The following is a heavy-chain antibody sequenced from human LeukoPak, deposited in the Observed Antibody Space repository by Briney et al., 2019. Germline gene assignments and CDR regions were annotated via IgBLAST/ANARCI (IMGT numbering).Heavy chain of an antibody. D-gene: IGHD4-17*01. V-gene: IGHV7-4-1*02. CDR1: GYTFTSYA. Sequence: ASVKVSCKASGYTFTSYAMNWVRQAPGQGLEWMGWTNTNTGNPTYAQGFTGRFVFSLDTSVSTAYLQISSLKAEDTAVYYCARDGSDYGDYVGSDYWGQGTLVTVSS. CDR2: TNTNTGNP. CDR3: ARDGSDYGDYVGSDY. J-gene: IGHJ4*02.